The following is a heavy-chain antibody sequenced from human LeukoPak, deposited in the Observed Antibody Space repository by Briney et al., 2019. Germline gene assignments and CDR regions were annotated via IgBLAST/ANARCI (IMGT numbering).Heavy chain of an antibody. CDR3: AKRIYSSGWSNYFDY. D-gene: IGHD6-19*01. J-gene: IGHJ4*02. Sequence: GGSLRLSCAASGFTFSSYAMSWVRQAPGKGLEWVSAISGSGGSTYYADSVKGRFTISRDNSKNTLYLQMNSLRAEDTAVYYCAKRIYSSGWSNYFDYWGQGTLVTVPS. V-gene: IGHV3-23*01. CDR1: GFTFSSYA. CDR2: ISGSGGST.